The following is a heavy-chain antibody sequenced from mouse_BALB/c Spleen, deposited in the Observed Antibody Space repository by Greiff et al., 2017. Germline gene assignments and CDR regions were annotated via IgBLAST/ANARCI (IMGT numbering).Heavy chain of an antibody. CDR2: ISSGSSTI. J-gene: IGHJ4*01. CDR1: GFTFSSFG. CDR3: ARGTSEAMDY. V-gene: IGHV5-17*02. Sequence: EVQLQESGGGLVQPGGSRKLSCAASGFTFSSFGMHWVRQSPEKGLEWVAYISSGSSTIYYADTVKGRFTISRDNPKNTLFLQMTSLRSEDTAIYYCARGTSEAMDYWGQGTSVTVSS.